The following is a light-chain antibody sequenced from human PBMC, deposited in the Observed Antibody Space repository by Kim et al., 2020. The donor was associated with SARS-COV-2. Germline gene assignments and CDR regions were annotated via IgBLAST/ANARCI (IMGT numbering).Light chain of an antibody. CDR2: AAS. CDR1: QSITNY. J-gene: IGKJ2*01. V-gene: IGKV1-39*01. Sequence: DIQMTQSPSSLSASVGDRVTITCRASQSITNYLNWYQLKPGKAPKLLIYAASSLQSGVPSRFSGSGSGTEFTLTISSLQREDFTTYYCQQSYRTPDTSGRGTRLEI. CDR3: QQSYRTPDT.